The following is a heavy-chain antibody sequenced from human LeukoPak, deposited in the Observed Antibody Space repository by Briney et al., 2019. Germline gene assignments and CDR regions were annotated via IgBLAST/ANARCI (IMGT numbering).Heavy chain of an antibody. CDR1: GFTFSSYW. J-gene: IGHJ4*02. V-gene: IGHV3-74*01. CDR2: INTDGSST. CDR3: ARDTGYSYGSGVMDYFDY. Sequence: GGSLRLSCAASGFTFSSYWMHWVRQAPGKGLVWVSRINTDGSSTSYADSVKGRFTISRDNAKNTLYLQMNSLRAEDTAVYYCARDTGYSYGSGVMDYFDYWGQGTLVTVSS. D-gene: IGHD5-18*01.